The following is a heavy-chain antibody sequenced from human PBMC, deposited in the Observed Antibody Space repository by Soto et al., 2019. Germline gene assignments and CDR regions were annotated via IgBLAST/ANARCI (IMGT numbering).Heavy chain of an antibody. J-gene: IGHJ5*02. CDR1: GGSISSYY. CDR2: INHSGST. Sequence: SETLSLTCTVSGGSISSYYWSWIRQPPGKGLEWIGYINHSGSTKYNPSLKSRVTISVDTSKNQFSLKLTSVTAADTAVYYCVVSLGAAVDNNWFGPWGQGTLVTVSS. V-gene: IGHV4-59*04. CDR3: VVSLGAAVDNNWFGP. D-gene: IGHD6-13*01.